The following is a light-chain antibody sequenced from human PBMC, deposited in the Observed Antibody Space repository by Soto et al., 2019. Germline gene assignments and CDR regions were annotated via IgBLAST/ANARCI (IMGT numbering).Light chain of an antibody. CDR2: DAS. J-gene: IGKJ1*01. Sequence: DIQMTQSPSTLSASVGDTVTITCRASLTISNWLAWYQQKPGKAPKLLIYDASNLESGVPSRFSGSGSGTDFTLTISSLQHDDFATYFCQQYDSFSTFGQGTKVEIK. V-gene: IGKV1-5*01. CDR3: QQYDSFST. CDR1: LTISNW.